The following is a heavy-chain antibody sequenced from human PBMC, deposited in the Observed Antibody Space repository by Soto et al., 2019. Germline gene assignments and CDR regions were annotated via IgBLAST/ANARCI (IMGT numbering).Heavy chain of an antibody. V-gene: IGHV3-21*05. CDR1: GFSFSTYS. CDR3: AREVGYCSGGSCFDAFDI. Sequence: GGSLRLSCAASGFSFSTYSMHWVRQSPGKGLEWVSYISSSSCYIYYADSVKGRFTISRDNAKNSLYLQMNSLRAEDTAVYYCAREVGYCSGGSCFDAFDIWGQGTMVTVSS. J-gene: IGHJ3*02. CDR2: ISSSSCYI. D-gene: IGHD2-15*01.